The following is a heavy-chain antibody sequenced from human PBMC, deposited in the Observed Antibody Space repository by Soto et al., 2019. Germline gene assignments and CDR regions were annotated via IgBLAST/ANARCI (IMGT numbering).Heavy chain of an antibody. V-gene: IGHV1-18*01. CDR3: ARVVGYYYYYMDV. J-gene: IGHJ6*03. CDR2: ISAYNGNT. CDR1: GYTFIRFG. Sequence: EASVKVSCKASGYTFIRFGINWVRQAPGQGLEWMGWISAYNGNTNYAQKLQGRVTMTTDTSTSTAYMELRSLRSDDTAVYYCARVVGYYYYYMDVWGKGTTVTVSS.